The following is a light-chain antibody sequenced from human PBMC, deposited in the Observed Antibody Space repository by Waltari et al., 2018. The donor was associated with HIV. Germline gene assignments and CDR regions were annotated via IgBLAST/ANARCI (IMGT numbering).Light chain of an antibody. CDR2: DSS. CDR1: QSVSSY. J-gene: IGKJ2*01. V-gene: IGKV3-11*01. Sequence: ELVLTPSPAPLSLSPGEGATLSCTASQSVSSYAACYQQQRTQPPSLLLYDSSTRAEGIPARFSGSGCGTDLTLTISNREPEDVALYFCQRRRGWPPHTFGQGTKLEI. CDR3: QRRRGWPPHT.